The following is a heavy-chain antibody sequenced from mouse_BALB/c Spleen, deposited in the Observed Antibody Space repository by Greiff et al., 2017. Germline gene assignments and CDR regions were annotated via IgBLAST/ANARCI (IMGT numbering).Heavy chain of an antibody. CDR2: ILPGSGST. Sequence: QVQLQQSGAELMKPGASVKISCKATGYTFSSYWIEWVKQRPGHGLEWIGEILPGSGSTNYNEKFKGKATFTADTSSNTAYMQLSSLTSEDSAVYYCARGYYYGSSHYFDYWGQGTTLTVSS. J-gene: IGHJ2*01. CDR1: GYTFSSYW. V-gene: IGHV1-9*01. CDR3: ARGYYYGSSHYFDY. D-gene: IGHD1-1*01.